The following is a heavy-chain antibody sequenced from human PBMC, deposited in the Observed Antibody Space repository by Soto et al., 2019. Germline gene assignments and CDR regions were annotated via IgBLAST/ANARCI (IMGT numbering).Heavy chain of an antibody. J-gene: IGHJ3*01. D-gene: IGHD3-16*01. Sequence: QVQLVQSGAEVKKPGSSVRVSCKASGGTFDSYSISWARQAPGQGPEWVGKVAPIFDFSRYAPKIQGRATIIADKTTSTADLDLSGLTSEDTAVYYCATGALGGRQQPVRDAFDFWCQGTMVTVSS. V-gene: IGHV1-69*02. CDR1: GGTFDSYS. CDR2: VAPIFDFS. CDR3: ATGALGGRQQPVRDAFDF.